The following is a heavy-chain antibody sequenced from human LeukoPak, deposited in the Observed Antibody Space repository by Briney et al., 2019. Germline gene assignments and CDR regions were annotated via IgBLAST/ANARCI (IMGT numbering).Heavy chain of an antibody. V-gene: IGHV1-2*02. CDR3: ARDSYGGNWSLGF. CDR1: GFTFTGYY. Sequence: ASVKVSCKASGFTFTGYYFHWVRQAPGQGLEWMGWVNPNTGGTNYAQMFQGRVTVTRDTSISTAYMELSRLTSDDTAVYYCARDSYGGNWSLGFWGQGTLVTVSS. D-gene: IGHD4-23*01. CDR2: VNPNTGGT. J-gene: IGHJ4*02.